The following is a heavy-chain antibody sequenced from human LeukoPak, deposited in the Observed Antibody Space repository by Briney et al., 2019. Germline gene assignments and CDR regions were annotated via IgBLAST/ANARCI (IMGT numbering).Heavy chain of an antibody. J-gene: IGHJ4*02. CDR2: INQGGSDK. D-gene: IGHD1-14*01. CDR3: TRDRSRAEDD. Sequence: GGSLRLSCAASGFTFSGHWMSGVRQAPGKGLEWVANINQGGSDKYYVDSVKGRFTISRDNANNLLYLQMNSLRGEDTAVYYCTRDRSRAEDDWGQGTLVTVSS. V-gene: IGHV3-7*01. CDR1: GFTFSGHW.